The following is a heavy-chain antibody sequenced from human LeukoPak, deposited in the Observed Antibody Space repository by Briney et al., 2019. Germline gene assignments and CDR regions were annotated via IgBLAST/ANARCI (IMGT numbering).Heavy chain of an antibody. CDR3: RVGASSASEFDY. D-gene: IGHD1-26*01. V-gene: IGHV3-21*01. J-gene: IGHJ4*02. Sequence: PGGSLRLSCAASGFTFSDYALNWVRQAPGKGLEWISSITGSSYNKYYAESLKGRVTISRDNAKNSLYLQMDSLRAEDTAVYYCRVGASSASEFDYWGQGTLVTVSS. CDR2: ITGSSYNK. CDR1: GFTFSDYA.